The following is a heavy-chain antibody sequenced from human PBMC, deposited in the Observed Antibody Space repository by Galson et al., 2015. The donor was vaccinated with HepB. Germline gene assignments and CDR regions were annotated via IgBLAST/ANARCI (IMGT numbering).Heavy chain of an antibody. CDR3: AKDRITVVPAAMVRYLDYYGMDV. CDR2: IRYDGSNK. Sequence: SLRLSCAASGFTFSSYGMHWVRQAPGKGLEWVAIIRYDGSNKYYADSVKGRFTISRDNSKNTLYLQMNSLRAEDTAVYYCAKDRITVVPAAMVRYLDYYGMDVWGQGTTVTVSS. D-gene: IGHD2-2*01. CDR1: GFTFSSYG. J-gene: IGHJ6*02. V-gene: IGHV3-30*02.